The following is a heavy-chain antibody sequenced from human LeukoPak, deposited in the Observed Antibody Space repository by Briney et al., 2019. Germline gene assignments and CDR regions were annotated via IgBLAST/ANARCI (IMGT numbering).Heavy chain of an antibody. CDR2: IKEDGSEK. J-gene: IGHJ6*01. V-gene: IGHV3-7*02. Sequence: PGGSLRLSCVASGFTFSDYWMNWVRQAPGKGLEWVSDIKEDGSEKYYVDSVKGRFTISRDNAKNSLYLQMNSLRVGDTAVYYCVCHVVRSVGYQYGLGFWGEGTTVSVSS. D-gene: IGHD2-21*01. CDR3: VCHVVRSVGYQYGLGF. CDR1: GFTFSDYW.